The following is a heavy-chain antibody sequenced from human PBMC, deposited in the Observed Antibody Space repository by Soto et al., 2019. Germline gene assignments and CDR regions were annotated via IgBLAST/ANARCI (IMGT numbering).Heavy chain of an antibody. D-gene: IGHD2-2*01. CDR3: AREGATAAKMFDY. CDR2: INPNGDTT. V-gene: IGHV1-46*01. Sequence: QVQLVQSGAEVKNPGASVKVSCKASGYTFSNYYMHWVRQAPGQGLEWMGGINPNGDTTYYAQKFLGRLTVTRDTSTSTVYMELSSLRSYDTAVYYCAREGATAAKMFDYWGQGTLVTVSS. CDR1: GYTFSNYY. J-gene: IGHJ4*02.